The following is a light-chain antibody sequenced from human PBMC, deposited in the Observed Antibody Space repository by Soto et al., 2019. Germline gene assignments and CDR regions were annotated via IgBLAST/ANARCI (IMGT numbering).Light chain of an antibody. CDR3: QSYDSSLSVDV. V-gene: IGLV1-40*01. CDR2: GNS. Sequence: QCVLTQPPSVSGAPGQRVTISCTGSSSNIGAGYDVHWYQQLPGTAPKLLIYGNSNRPSGVPDRFSGSKSGTSASLAITGLQAEDEADYYCQSYDSSLSVDVFGTGTKLTVL. J-gene: IGLJ1*01. CDR1: SSNIGAGYD.